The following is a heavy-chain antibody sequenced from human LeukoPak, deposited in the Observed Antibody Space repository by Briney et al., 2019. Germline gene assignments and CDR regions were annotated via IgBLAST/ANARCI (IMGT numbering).Heavy chain of an antibody. J-gene: IGHJ4*02. CDR3: ARDGKSSGWYY. D-gene: IGHD6-19*01. CDR2: ISGSAGTT. CDR1: GFTFSSYA. Sequence: GGSLRLSCAASGFTFSSYAMSWVRQAPGKGLEWVSAISGSAGTTYYADSVKGRFTISRDNSKNTLYLQMNSLRADDTAVYYCARDGKSSGWYYWGQGTLVTVSS. V-gene: IGHV3-23*01.